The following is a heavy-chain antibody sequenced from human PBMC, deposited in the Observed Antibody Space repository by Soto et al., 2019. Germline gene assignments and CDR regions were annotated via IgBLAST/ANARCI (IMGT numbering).Heavy chain of an antibody. Sequence: RRSAAGCGCTYSSYDMHSVRQTTGKGLEWVSAIGTAGDTYYPGSVKGRFTISRENAKNSLYLQMNSLRAGDTAVYYCARGAYGSGSYYGEDAFDIWGQGTMVTVSS. CDR3: ARGAYGSGSYYGEDAFDI. J-gene: IGHJ3*02. CDR2: IGTAGDT. CDR1: GCTYSSYD. V-gene: IGHV3-13*01. D-gene: IGHD3-10*01.